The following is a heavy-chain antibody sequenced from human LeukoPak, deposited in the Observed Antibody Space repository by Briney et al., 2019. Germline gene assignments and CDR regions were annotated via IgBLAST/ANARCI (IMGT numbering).Heavy chain of an antibody. CDR2: ISAYNGNT. Sequence: ASAKDSCKASSYTFTNYAFTWVRQAPGQGLEWMGWISAYNGNTNYAQKLQGRDTMTTDTSTSTAYMELRSLRSDDTAVYYCARGLEWLTRRHTWFDPWGQGTLVTVSS. J-gene: IGHJ5*02. D-gene: IGHD3-3*01. CDR1: SYTFTNYA. V-gene: IGHV1-18*01. CDR3: ARGLEWLTRRHTWFDP.